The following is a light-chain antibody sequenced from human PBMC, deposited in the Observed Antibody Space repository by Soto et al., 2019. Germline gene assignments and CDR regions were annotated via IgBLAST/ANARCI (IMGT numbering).Light chain of an antibody. V-gene: IGLV2-23*01. CDR1: SSDVGNYHF. J-gene: IGLJ1*01. CDR3: CSYAGSYYV. CDR2: EGN. Sequence: SVLTQPASVSGSPGQSITISCTGTSSDVGNYHFVSWYQQHTGKAPKLIVYEGNKRPSGVSNRFSGSRSGNTASLTISGLQAEDEADYYCCSYAGSYYVFGIGNKVTVL.